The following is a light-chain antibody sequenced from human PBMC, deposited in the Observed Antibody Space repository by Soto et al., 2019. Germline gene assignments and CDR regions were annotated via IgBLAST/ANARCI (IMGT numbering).Light chain of an antibody. CDR3: SSYAGSNNLWV. Sequence: QSALTQPPSASGSPGQSVTISCTGTSSDVGGYNYVSWYQQHPGKAPKLMIYEVSQRPSGVPDRFSGSKSGNTASLTVSGLQAEAEGDYYCSSYAGSNNLWVFGGGTKLTVL. V-gene: IGLV2-8*01. J-gene: IGLJ3*02. CDR1: SSDVGGYNY. CDR2: EVS.